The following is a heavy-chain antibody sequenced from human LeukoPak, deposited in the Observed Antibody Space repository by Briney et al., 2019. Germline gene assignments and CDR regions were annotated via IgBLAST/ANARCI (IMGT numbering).Heavy chain of an antibody. CDR2: IKKDGCET. J-gene: IGHJ3*01. CDR1: GFTFSSSW. D-gene: IGHD6-19*01. CDR3: ARDWTPLGSGSYYDAFDL. Sequence: GGSLRLSCAASGFTFSSSWMTWVRQAPGKGLEWVANIKKDGCETNYVDSAKGRFTISRDNSKNSLYLQMNSLRAEDTAVYYCARDWTPLGSGSYYDAFDLWGQGTMVTVSS. V-gene: IGHV3-7*03.